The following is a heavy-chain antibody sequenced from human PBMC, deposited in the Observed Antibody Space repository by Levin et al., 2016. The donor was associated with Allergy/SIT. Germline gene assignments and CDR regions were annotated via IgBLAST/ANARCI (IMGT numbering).Heavy chain of an antibody. V-gene: IGHV1-2*02. D-gene: IGHD3-10*01. J-gene: IGHJ4*02. CDR2: INPNSGGT. Sequence: ASVKVSCKASGYTFTGYYMHWVRQAPGQGLEWMGWINPNSGGTNYAQKFQGRVTMTRDTSISTAYMELSRLRSDDTAVYYCARDPSITMVRGDGYYFDYWGQGTLVTVSS. CDR1: GYTFTGYY. CDR3: ARDPSITMVRGDGYYFDY.